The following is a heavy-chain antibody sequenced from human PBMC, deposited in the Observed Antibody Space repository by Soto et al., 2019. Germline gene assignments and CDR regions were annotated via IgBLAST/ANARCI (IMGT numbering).Heavy chain of an antibody. CDR1: GFTFSSYS. D-gene: IGHD6-19*01. J-gene: IGHJ4*02. CDR3: ARDTLPGIAVAGTGY. CDR2: ISSSSSYI. V-gene: IGHV3-21*01. Sequence: GGSLRLSCAASGFTFSSYSMNWVRQAPGKGLEWVSSISSSSSYIYYADSVKGRFTISRDNAKNSLYMQMNSLRAEDTAVYYCARDTLPGIAVAGTGYWGQGTMVTVSS.